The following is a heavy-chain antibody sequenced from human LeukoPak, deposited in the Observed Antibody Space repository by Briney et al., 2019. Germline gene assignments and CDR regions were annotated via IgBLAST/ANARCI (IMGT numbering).Heavy chain of an antibody. D-gene: IGHD6-13*01. V-gene: IGHV3-48*03. CDR3: AKAAMPALGTVYMDV. J-gene: IGHJ6*03. CDR2: ISNFGDII. Sequence: GGSLRLSCAASGFTFSNYEMNWVRQAPGKGLEWISHISNFGDIIHYADSVEGRFTISRDNDKNSIYLQMNSLRAEDKAVYYCAKAAMPALGTVYMDVWGKGTTVTISS. CDR1: GFTFSNYE.